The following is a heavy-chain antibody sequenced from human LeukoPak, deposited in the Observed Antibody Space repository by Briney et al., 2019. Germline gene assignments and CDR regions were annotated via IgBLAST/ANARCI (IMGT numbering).Heavy chain of an antibody. V-gene: IGHV4-39*01. CDR2: INYSGST. Sequence: PSETLSLTCTVSGCSIRSSSYYWGWIRQPPGKGLEWIGSINYSGSTYYNPSLKSRVTISVDTSKNQFSLKLSSVTAADTAVYYCARRPQSYIDVWGKGTTVTVSS. CDR3: ARRPQSYIDV. CDR1: GCSIRSSSYY. J-gene: IGHJ6*03.